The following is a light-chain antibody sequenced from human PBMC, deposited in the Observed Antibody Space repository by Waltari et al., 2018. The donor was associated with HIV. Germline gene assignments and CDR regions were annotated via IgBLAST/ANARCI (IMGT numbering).Light chain of an antibody. V-gene: IGLV1-51*01. CDR1: SSHIGNNF. J-gene: IGLJ3*02. CDR3: GTWDSSLSAGL. CDR2: DNN. Sequence: QSVLPPPPAASAAPAQKVTSSCSGSSSHIGNNFVTWYQQLPGTAPTLLMYDNNKRPSGIPDRFSGSKSGTSATLGITGLQTGDEADYYCGTWDSSLSAGLFGGGTKLTVL.